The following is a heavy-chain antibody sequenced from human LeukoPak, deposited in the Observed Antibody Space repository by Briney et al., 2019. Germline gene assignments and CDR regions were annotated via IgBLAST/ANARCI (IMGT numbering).Heavy chain of an antibody. CDR1: GLIFSGSG. CDR2: IRSKTNNYAT. D-gene: IGHD4-17*01. J-gene: IGHJ4*02. Sequence: PGGSLRLSCAASGLIFSGSGMHWVRQASGKGLEWVGRIRSKTNNYATAYAASVKGRFTISRDDSKNTAYLQMNSLKTEDTAVYYCTRGSSTVTTDFDYWGQGTLVTVSS. V-gene: IGHV3-73*01. CDR3: TRGSSTVTTDFDY.